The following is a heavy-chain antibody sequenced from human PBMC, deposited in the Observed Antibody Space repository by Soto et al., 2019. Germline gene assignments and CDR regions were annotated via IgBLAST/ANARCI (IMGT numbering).Heavy chain of an antibody. D-gene: IGHD3-10*01. CDR3: ARDRGMAISSAWFGEPDPYYGMDV. CDR2: IYYSGST. Sequence: QVQLQESGPGLVKPSQTLSLTCTVSGGSISSGDYYWSWIRQPPGKGLEWIGYIYYSGSTYYNPSLKSRVTISVDTSKNQFSLKLSSVTAADTAVYYCARDRGMAISSAWFGEPDPYYGMDVWGQGTTVTVSS. CDR1: GGSISSGDYY. J-gene: IGHJ6*02. V-gene: IGHV4-30-4*01.